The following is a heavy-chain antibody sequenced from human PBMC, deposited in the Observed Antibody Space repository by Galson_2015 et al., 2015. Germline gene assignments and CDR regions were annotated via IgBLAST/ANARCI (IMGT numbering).Heavy chain of an antibody. Sequence: SLRLSCAASGFTFSSYWMHWVRQAPGKGLVWVSRINSDGSSTSYADSVKGRFTISRDNAENTLYLQMNSLRAEDTAVYYCARVWSGATYYFDYWGQGTLVTVSS. CDR1: GFTFSSYW. J-gene: IGHJ4*02. D-gene: IGHD3-3*01. V-gene: IGHV3-74*01. CDR3: ARVWSGATYYFDY. CDR2: INSDGSST.